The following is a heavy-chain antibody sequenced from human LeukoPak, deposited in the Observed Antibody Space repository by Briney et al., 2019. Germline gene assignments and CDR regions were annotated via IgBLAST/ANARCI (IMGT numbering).Heavy chain of an antibody. CDR2: INHSGST. V-gene: IGHV4-34*01. D-gene: IGHD3-22*01. CDR3: AKEYDSSGYYYYFDY. J-gene: IGHJ4*02. Sequence: PSETLSLTCAVYGGSSSGYYWSWLRQPPGKGLEWVGEINHSGSTNYNPSLKSRVTISVDTSKNQFSLKLSSVTAADTAVYYCAKEYDSSGYYYYFDYWGQGTLVTVSS. CDR1: GGSSSGYY.